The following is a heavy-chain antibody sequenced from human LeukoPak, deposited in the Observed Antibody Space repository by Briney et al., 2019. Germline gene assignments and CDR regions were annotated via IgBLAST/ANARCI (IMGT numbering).Heavy chain of an antibody. D-gene: IGHD2/OR15-2a*01. V-gene: IGHV1-69*05. CDR3: ASESSISRAYYFDY. CDR2: IIPIFGTA. Sequence: SVKVSCKASGGTFSSYAISWVRQAPGQGLEWMGRIIPIFGTANYAQKFQSRVTITTDESTSTAYMELSSLRSEDTAVYYCASESSISRAYYFDYWGQGTLVTVSS. J-gene: IGHJ4*02. CDR1: GGTFSSYA.